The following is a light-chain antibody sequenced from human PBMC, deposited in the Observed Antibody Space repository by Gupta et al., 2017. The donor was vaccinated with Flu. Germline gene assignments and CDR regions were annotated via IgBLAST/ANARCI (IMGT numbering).Light chain of an antibody. Sequence: NIGAGYDVHWYQQLPGTAPKLLIYVNGNRPSGVPDRFSGSKSGASASLAITGRQAEDEADYYCQSYDSSLSGSRVFGGGTKLTVL. CDR2: VNG. V-gene: IGLV1-40*01. J-gene: IGLJ3*02. CDR3: QSYDSSLSGSRV. CDR1: NIGAGYD.